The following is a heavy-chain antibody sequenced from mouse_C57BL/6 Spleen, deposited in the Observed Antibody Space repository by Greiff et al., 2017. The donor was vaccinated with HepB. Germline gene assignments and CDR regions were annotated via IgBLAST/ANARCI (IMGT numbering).Heavy chain of an antibody. CDR2: ISSGGSYT. Sequence: EVKLMESGGDLVKPGGSLKLSCAASGFTFSSYGMSWVRQTPDKRLEWVATISSGGSYTYYPDSVKGRFTISRDNAKNTLYLQMSSLKSEDTAMYYCARRSTDAMDYWGQGTSVTVSS. J-gene: IGHJ4*01. V-gene: IGHV5-6*02. CDR1: GFTFSSYG. CDR3: ARRSTDAMDY. D-gene: IGHD2-1*01.